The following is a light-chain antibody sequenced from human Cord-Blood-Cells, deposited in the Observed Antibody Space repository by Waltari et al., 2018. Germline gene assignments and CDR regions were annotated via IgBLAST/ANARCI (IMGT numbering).Light chain of an antibody. CDR3: QQYNSYTWT. Sequence: DIQMTQSPSTLSASVGDRVTITCRDSQSISSWLAWYQQKPGKAPKLLIYDASSLESGVPSRFSGSGSGTEFTLTISSLQPDDFATYYCQQYNSYTWTFGQGTKEEIK. CDR2: DAS. V-gene: IGKV1-5*01. J-gene: IGKJ1*01. CDR1: QSISSW.